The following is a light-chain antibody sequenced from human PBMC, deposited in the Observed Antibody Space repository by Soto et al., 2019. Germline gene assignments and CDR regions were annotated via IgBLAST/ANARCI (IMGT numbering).Light chain of an antibody. V-gene: IGKV1-16*01. CDR3: QHYYRYPWM. J-gene: IGKJ1*01. CDR1: QGISTY. CDR2: SAS. Sequence: DIQMTQSPSSLSASVGDRVTITCRASQGISTYLGWYQQKPGKVPKSLIYSASSMQSGVPSRFSASGSGTEFTLTSSDMQPDDFATYYGQHYYRYPWMFGQGTKVEV.